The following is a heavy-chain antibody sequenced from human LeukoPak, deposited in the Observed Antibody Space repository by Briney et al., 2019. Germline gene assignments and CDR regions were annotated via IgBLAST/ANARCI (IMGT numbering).Heavy chain of an antibody. J-gene: IGHJ4*02. V-gene: IGHV4-4*02. CDR3: ARDGRGSSGWYVGYYFDY. CDR1: SVSVSSSNW. CDR2: IFHNGNI. D-gene: IGHD6-19*01. Sequence: SGTLSLTCTVSSVSVSSSNWWSWVRQSPGKGLEWIGEIFHNGNINYNPSLESRVTISVDRSKNEFSLKLRSVTAADTAVYYCARDGRGSSGWYVGYYFDYWGQGTLVTVSS.